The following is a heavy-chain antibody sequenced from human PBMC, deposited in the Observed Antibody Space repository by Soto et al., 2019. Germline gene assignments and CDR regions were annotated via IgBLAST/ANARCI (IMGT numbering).Heavy chain of an antibody. V-gene: IGHV3-30*18. CDR3: AKARGIAAAECFDY. CDR2: ISYDGSNK. CDR1: GVTFSSYG. D-gene: IGHD6-13*01. J-gene: IGHJ4*02. Sequence: PGGSLRLSCAASGVTFSSYGMHWVRQAPGKGLEWVAVISYDGSNKYYADSVKGRFTISRDNSKNTLYLQMNSLRAEDTAVYYCAKARGIAAAECFDYWGQGTLVTVSS.